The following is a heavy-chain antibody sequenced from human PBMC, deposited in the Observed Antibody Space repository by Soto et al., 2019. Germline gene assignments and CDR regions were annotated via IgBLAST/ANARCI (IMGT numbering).Heavy chain of an antibody. Sequence: QVQLVQSGAEVKKPGASVKVSCKASGYTFTSYDINWVRQATGQGLEWMGWMNPNSGNTGYAQKFQGSATMTRNTSIRTDYMELGSLRSEDTAVYYCAREKTSYGMDVWGQGTTVTVSS. CDR1: GYTFTSYD. CDR3: AREKTSYGMDV. J-gene: IGHJ6*02. V-gene: IGHV1-8*01. CDR2: MNPNSGNT.